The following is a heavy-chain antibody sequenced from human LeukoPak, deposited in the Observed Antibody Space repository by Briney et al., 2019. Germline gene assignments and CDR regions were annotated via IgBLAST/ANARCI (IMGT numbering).Heavy chain of an antibody. CDR2: INPDSGGT. D-gene: IGHD2-2*01. Sequence: ASVKVSCKASGYTFTGYYMHWVRQAPGQGLEWMGWINPDSGGTNYAQKFQGRVTMTRDTSISTAYMELSRLRSDDTAVYYCARAWGRIVVVPAAALGYWGQGTLVTVSS. V-gene: IGHV1-2*02. CDR1: GYTFTGYY. J-gene: IGHJ4*02. CDR3: ARAWGRIVVVPAAALGY.